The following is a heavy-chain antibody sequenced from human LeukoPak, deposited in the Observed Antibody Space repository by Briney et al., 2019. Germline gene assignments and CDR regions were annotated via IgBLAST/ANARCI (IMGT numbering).Heavy chain of an antibody. D-gene: IGHD2-2*01. CDR1: GGSFSGYY. Sequence: SETLSLTCAVYGGSFSGYYWSWIRQPPGKGLEWIGEINHSGSTNYNPSLKSRVTISVDTSKNQFSLKLSSVTAADTAVYDCASGGYCSSTSCYYNWFDPWGQGTLVTVSS. CDR3: ASGGYCSSTSCYYNWFDP. J-gene: IGHJ5*02. V-gene: IGHV4-34*01. CDR2: INHSGST.